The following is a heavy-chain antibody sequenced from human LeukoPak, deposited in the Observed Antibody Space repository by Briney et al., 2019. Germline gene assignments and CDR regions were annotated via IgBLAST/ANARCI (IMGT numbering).Heavy chain of an antibody. CDR2: ISYDGSNK. CDR1: GFTFSSYA. Sequence: GGSLRLSCAASGFTFSSYAMHWVRQAPGKGLEWVAVISYDGSNKYYADSVKGRFTISRDNSKNTLYLKMNSMRAEETAVYYCAKDSGAEDILYYFDYWGQGTLVTVSS. D-gene: IGHD2-15*01. V-gene: IGHV3-30*04. CDR3: AKDSGAEDILYYFDY. J-gene: IGHJ4*02.